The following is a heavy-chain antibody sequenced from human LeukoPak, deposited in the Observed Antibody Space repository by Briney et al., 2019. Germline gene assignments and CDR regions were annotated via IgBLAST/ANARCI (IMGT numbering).Heavy chain of an antibody. V-gene: IGHV3-9*01. D-gene: IGHD6-19*01. CDR1: GFTFDNYA. CDR3: ARAYKDRSLAGKKEFFQH. J-gene: IGHJ1*01. CDR2: ISWNSGTI. Sequence: GGSLRLSCAASGFTFDNYATNWVRQVPGKGLEWISLISWNSGTIGYADSVKGRFTISRDNANNFLYLQMNSLRAEDTALYYCARAYKDRSLAGKKEFFQHWGQGTLVTVPS.